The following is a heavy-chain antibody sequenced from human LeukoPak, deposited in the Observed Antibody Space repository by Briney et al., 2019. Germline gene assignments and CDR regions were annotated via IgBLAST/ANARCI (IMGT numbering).Heavy chain of an antibody. CDR3: ASMKSTGSITH. D-gene: IGHD3-9*01. CDR2: IYYSGST. Sequence: SETLSLTCTVSGGSISSYYWSWIRQPPGKGLEWIGYIYYSGSTNYNPSLKSRVTISVDTSKNQFSLKLSSVTAADTAVYYCASMKSTGSITHWGQGTLVTVSS. J-gene: IGHJ4*02. V-gene: IGHV4-59*01. CDR1: GGSISSYY.